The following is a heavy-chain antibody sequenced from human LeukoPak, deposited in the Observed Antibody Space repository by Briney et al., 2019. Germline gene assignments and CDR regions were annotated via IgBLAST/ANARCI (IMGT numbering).Heavy chain of an antibody. CDR1: GFTFSSYG. Sequence: PGGSLRLSCAASGFTFSSYGMHWVRQAPGKGLEWVAVISYDGSNKYYADSVKGRFTISRDNAKNSLYLQMNSLRAEDTAVYYCAREGTVTTGYGMDVWGQGTTVTVSS. CDR3: AREGTVTTGYGMDV. D-gene: IGHD4-17*01. V-gene: IGHV3-30*03. J-gene: IGHJ6*02. CDR2: ISYDGSNK.